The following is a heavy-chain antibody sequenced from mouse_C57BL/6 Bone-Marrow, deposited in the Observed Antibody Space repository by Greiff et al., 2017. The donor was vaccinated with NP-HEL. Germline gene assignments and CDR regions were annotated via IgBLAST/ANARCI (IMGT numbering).Heavy chain of an antibody. CDR3: ARDYYGNYGFAY. V-gene: IGHV1-85*01. CDR1: GYTFTSYD. D-gene: IGHD2-1*01. J-gene: IGHJ3*01. CDR2: IYPRGGST. Sequence: QVQLQQSGPELVKPGASVKLSCKASGYTFTSYDINWVKQRPGQGLEWIGWIYPRGGSTKYNEKFKGQATLTVDTSSSTAYMELHSLTSEDSAVYFCARDYYGNYGFAYWGQGTLVTVSA.